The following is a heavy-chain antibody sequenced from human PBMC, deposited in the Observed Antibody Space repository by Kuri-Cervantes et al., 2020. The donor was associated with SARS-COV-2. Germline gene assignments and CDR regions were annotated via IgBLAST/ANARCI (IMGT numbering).Heavy chain of an antibody. D-gene: IGHD6-19*01. CDR3: ASTPGQWLVLNYFDY. J-gene: IGHJ4*02. V-gene: IGHV3-23*01. CDR2: ISGSGGST. CDR1: GFTFSSYA. Sequence: GGSLRLSCAASGFTFSSYAMSWVRQAPGKGLEWVSAISGSGGSTYYADSVKGRFTISRDNAKNSLYLQMNSLRAEDTAVYYCASTPGQWLVLNYFDYWGQGTLVTVSS.